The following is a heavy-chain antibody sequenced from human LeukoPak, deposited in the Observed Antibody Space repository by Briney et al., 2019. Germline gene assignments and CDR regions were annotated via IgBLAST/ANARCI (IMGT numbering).Heavy chain of an antibody. V-gene: IGHV3-21*01. CDR3: ARVRVYYYDSSGQQAGDY. CDR2: ISSSSSYI. J-gene: IGHJ4*02. CDR1: GFTFSSYS. Sequence: PGGSLRLSCAASGFTFSSYSMNWVRQAPGKGPEWVSSISSSSSYIYYADSVKGRFTISRDNAKNSLYLQMNSLRAEDTAVYYCARVRVYYYDSSGQQAGDYWGQGTLVTVSS. D-gene: IGHD3-22*01.